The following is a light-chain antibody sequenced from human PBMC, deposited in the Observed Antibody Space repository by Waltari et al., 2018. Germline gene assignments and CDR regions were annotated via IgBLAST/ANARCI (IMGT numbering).Light chain of an antibody. CDR2: GAS. J-gene: IGKJ1*01. CDR1: QSVGST. V-gene: IGKV3-15*01. Sequence: EIVMTQSPATLSVSPGDRATLSCRASQSVGSTLAWYQQKPGQAPRLLIHGASTRATGVPARLSGSGSGTEFTLTISGLQSEDFAVYYCQQYNNWPPWTFGQGTKVEIK. CDR3: QQYNNWPPWT.